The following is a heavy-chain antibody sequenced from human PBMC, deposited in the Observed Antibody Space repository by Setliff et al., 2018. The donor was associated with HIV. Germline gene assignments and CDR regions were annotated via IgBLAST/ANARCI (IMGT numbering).Heavy chain of an antibody. CDR3: ARGTRSSFNWFDP. Sequence: PSETLSLTCTVSGGSINSGGYYWSWIRQHPGKGLEWIGYIYYSGTTYYNPSVKSRVTISLDTSKNQFSLKLSSMTAADTAMYYCARGTRSSFNWFDPWGQGTLVTVSS. J-gene: IGHJ5*02. CDR1: GGSINSGGYY. D-gene: IGHD6-6*01. CDR2: IYYSGTT. V-gene: IGHV4-31*03.